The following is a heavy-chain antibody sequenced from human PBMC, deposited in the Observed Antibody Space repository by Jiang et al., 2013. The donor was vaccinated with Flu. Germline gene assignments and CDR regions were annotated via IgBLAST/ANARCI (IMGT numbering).Heavy chain of an antibody. CDR2: IRSKTEGGTT. J-gene: IGHJ3*02. V-gene: IGHV3-15*01. D-gene: IGHD2-8*01. Sequence: VQLLESGGGLVKPGGSLTLSCAASGFTFSNAWMSWVRQAPGEGLEWVGRIRSKTEGGTTDYAASVKGRFTISRDDSKNTLYLQMDSLKTEDTAVYYCTTGHGVSPIWGQGTMVTVSS. CDR1: GFTFSNAW. CDR3: TTGHGVSPI.